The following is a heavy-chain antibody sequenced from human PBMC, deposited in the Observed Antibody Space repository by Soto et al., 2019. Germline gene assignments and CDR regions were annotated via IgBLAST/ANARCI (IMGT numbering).Heavy chain of an antibody. CDR3: ARQIYDSDTGPNFQYYFDS. D-gene: IGHD3-22*01. CDR1: GYSFAGYW. CDR2: IDLSDSQT. V-gene: IGHV5-10-1*01. J-gene: IGHJ4*02. Sequence: PGESLKISCKGSGYSFAGYWITRLRQKPGKGLEWMGRIDLSDSQTYYSPSFRGHVTISVTKSITTVFLQWSSLRASDTAMYYCARQIYDSDTGPNFQYYFDSWGQGTPVTVSS.